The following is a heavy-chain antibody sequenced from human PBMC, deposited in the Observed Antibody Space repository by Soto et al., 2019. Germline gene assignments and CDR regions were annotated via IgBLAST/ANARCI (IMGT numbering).Heavy chain of an antibody. V-gene: IGHV4-59*01. CDR3: ARDALAGTYYFDY. D-gene: IGHD6-19*01. CDR1: GGSISSYY. CDR2: IYYSGST. Sequence: PSETLSLTCTVSGGSISSYYRSWIRQPPGKGLEWIGYIYYSGSTNYNPSLKSRVTISVDTSKNQFSLKLSSVTAADTAVYYCARDALAGTYYFDYWGQGTLVPVSS. J-gene: IGHJ4*02.